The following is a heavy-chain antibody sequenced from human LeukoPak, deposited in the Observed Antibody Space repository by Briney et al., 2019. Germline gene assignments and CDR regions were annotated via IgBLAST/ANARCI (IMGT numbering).Heavy chain of an antibody. J-gene: IGHJ5*02. CDR3: ASDRGSGWFDP. CDR1: GFTFDDYA. Sequence: GRSLRLSCAASGFTFDDYAMHWVRQAPGKGLEWVSGISWNSGSVGYADSVKGRFTISRDNAKNSLYLQMNSLRVEDRAVYYCASDRGSGWFDPWGQGTLVTVSS. CDR2: ISWNSGSV. D-gene: IGHD6-25*01. V-gene: IGHV3-9*01.